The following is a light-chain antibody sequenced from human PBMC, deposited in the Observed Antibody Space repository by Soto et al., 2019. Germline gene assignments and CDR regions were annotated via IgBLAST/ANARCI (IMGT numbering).Light chain of an antibody. CDR2: MAS. Sequence: DIQMTQSPSTLSASVGDRVTITCRASQSISNWLAWYQQKPGKAPKLLVYMASTLEGGVPSRFSGSASGTEFPLTISSLQPDDFATYFCQQYGSYPFTFGPGTKVDIK. V-gene: IGKV1-5*03. CDR3: QQYGSYPFT. CDR1: QSISNW. J-gene: IGKJ3*01.